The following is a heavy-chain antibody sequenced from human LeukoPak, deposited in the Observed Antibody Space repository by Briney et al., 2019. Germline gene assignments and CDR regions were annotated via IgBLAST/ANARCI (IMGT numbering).Heavy chain of an antibody. CDR1: GGSISGGGYY. Sequence: SEALSLTCTISGGSISGGGYYWSWSRQHPGKGLEWLGYIYYSGSTYYNPSLKSRVTISVDTSKNQFSLKLSSVTAADTAVYYCARWPLTTVTAGPAFDIWGEATMVTVSS. CDR2: IYYSGST. V-gene: IGHV4-31*03. D-gene: IGHD4-17*01. CDR3: ARWPLTTVTAGPAFDI. J-gene: IGHJ3*02.